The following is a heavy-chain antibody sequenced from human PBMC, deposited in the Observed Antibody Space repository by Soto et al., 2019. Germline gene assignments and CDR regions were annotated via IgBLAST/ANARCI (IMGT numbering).Heavy chain of an antibody. CDR2: IYHSGST. V-gene: IGHV4-30-2*01. J-gene: IGHJ4*02. Sequence: SETLSLTCAVSGGSISSGGYSWSWIRQPPGKGLEWIGYIYHSGSTYYNPSLKSRVTISVDRPKNQFSLKLSSVTAADTAVYYCARGTKYYFDYWGPGTLVTVSS. D-gene: IGHD2-8*01. CDR3: ARGTKYYFDY. CDR1: GGSISSGGYS.